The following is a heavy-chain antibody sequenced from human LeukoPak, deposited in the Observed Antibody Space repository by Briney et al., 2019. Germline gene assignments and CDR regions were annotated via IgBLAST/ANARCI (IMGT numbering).Heavy chain of an antibody. D-gene: IGHD5-12*01. V-gene: IGHV3-48*01. J-gene: IGHJ4*02. CDR3: ARGGSGYSAYDFDY. Sequence: PGGSLRLSCAASGFTFSGYSMNWVCQAPGKGLEWVSYISSSSTTTYYTDPVKGRFTISRDNAKKSLFLQMNSLRAEDTAVYYCARGGSGYSAYDFDYWGQGILVTVSS. CDR1: GFTFSGYS. CDR2: ISSSSTTT.